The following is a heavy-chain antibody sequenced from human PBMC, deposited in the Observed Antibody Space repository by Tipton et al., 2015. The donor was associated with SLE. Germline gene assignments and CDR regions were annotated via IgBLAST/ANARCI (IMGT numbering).Heavy chain of an antibody. V-gene: IGHV4-39*07. J-gene: IGHJ2*01. D-gene: IGHD4-11*01. CDR3: AREFLNPVTTVHYYFDL. CDR2: VSYLVIT. Sequence: TLSLTCSVSGGFLGSSSYYWGWFRQPPGKGLEWIGSVSYLVITSYNAPLERRVTISIDTSKKHFSLKLSSVTAADTAVYYCAREFLNPVTTVHYYFDLWGRGTLVTVSS. CDR1: GGFLGSSSYY.